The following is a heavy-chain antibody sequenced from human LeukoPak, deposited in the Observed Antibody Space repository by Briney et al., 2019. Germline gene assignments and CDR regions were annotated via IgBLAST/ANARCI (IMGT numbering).Heavy chain of an antibody. CDR1: GFTFSSYW. J-gene: IGHJ4*02. D-gene: IGHD3-10*01. CDR3: AKGGGSGSRYSGGFDY. V-gene: IGHV3-23*01. CDR2: ISGSGGST. Sequence: GGSLRLSCAASGFTFSSYWMNWVHQAPGKGLEWVSAISGSGGSTYYADSVKGRFTISRDNSKNTLYLQMNSLRAEDTAVYYCAKGGGSGSRYSGGFDYWGQGTLVTVSS.